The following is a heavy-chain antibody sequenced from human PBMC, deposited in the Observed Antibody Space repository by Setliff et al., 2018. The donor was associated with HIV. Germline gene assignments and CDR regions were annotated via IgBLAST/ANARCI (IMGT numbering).Heavy chain of an antibody. D-gene: IGHD1-26*01. Sequence: SETLSLTCSVSGGSISNFYWSWIRQPPGKGLEWVGHIYSTGDTNYNPSLKSRVTLSADTSKNQLSLSLTSVTAADTAVYYCASGEDSGTYGEPYDSWGQGALVTVSS. CDR1: GGSISNFY. V-gene: IGHV4-4*07. J-gene: IGHJ4*02. CDR3: ASGEDSGTYGEPYDS. CDR2: IYSTGDT.